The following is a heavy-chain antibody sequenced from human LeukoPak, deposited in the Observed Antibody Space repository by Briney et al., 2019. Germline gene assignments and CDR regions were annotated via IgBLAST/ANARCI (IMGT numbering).Heavy chain of an antibody. CDR3: ARGSSSWYLVGN. D-gene: IGHD6-13*01. CDR2: INAGNGNT. J-gene: IGHJ4*02. Sequence: ASVKVSCKASGYTFTSYAMHWVRQAPGQGLEWMGWINAGNGNTKYSQKFQGRVTITRDTSASTAYMELSSLRSEDTAVYYCARGSSSWYLVGNWGQGTLVTVSS. CDR1: GYTFTSYA. V-gene: IGHV1-3*01.